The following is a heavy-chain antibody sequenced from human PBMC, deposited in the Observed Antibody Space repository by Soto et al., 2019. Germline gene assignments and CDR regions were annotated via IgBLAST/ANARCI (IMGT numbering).Heavy chain of an antibody. V-gene: IGHV4-4*02. CDR1: GGYIHSSDW. Sequence: QVQLQESGPGLVKSSETLSLTCAISGGYIHSSDWRTWVRQPPGKRLEWIGEVHQSGGTNYNPSLKSRVSVELDKSKNQFSLKLRSVTAADTGVYYCAGGVDHWGQGILVTVSS. J-gene: IGHJ4*02. CDR2: VHQSGGT. CDR3: AGGVDH.